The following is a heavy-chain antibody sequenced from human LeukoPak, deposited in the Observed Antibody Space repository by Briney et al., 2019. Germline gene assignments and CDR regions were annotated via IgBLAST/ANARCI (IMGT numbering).Heavy chain of an antibody. CDR2: INPNSGGT. Sequence: ASVKVSCKASGYTFTGYYMHWVRQAPGQGLEWMGRINPNSGGTNYAQKFQGRVTMTRDTSISTAYMELSGLRSDDTAVYYCASLGAYYYDSSGYYYADFDYWGQGTLVTVSS. CDR1: GYTFTGYY. CDR3: ASLGAYYYDSSGYYYADFDY. D-gene: IGHD3-22*01. V-gene: IGHV1-2*06. J-gene: IGHJ4*02.